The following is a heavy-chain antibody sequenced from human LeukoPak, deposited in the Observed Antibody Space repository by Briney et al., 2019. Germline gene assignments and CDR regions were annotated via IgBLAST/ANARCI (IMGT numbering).Heavy chain of an antibody. CDR2: IYSSVST. D-gene: IGHD4/OR15-4a*01. J-gene: IGHJ4*01. V-gene: IGHV4-59*11. Sequence: SETLSLTCTVSGDSINDHYWSWIRQPPGEGLEWIAYIYSSVSTNYNPSLKSRVTISVDTSKNQFSLKLGSVTAADTAVYYCARDFNGANSFDSRGRGTLVTVSS. CDR3: ARDFNGANSFDS. CDR1: GDSINDHY.